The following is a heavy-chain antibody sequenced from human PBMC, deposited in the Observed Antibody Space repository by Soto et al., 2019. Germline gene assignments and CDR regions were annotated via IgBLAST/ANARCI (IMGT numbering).Heavy chain of an antibody. CDR1: GYTFTRYG. CDR3: ATDPSYSLCDY. Sequence: AWVTVSCMSSGYTFTRYGISWVRQAPGQGLEWMGWISAYNSNTNYTQNLHRRVTMTTDTSTRTAYRELRSLRSDDTAVDYCATDPSYSLCDYWGQGTLVTVSS. J-gene: IGHJ4*02. CDR2: ISAYNSNT. V-gene: IGHV1-18*01. D-gene: IGHD5-18*01.